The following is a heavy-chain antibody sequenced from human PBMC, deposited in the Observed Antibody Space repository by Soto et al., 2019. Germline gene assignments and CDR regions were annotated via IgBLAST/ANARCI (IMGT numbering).Heavy chain of an antibody. CDR2: INSDGSIK. Sequence: GGSLRLSCAASGFTFSSYWVHWVRQAPGTGLVWVSRINSDGSIKTYADSVKGRFTISRDNAKNTLYLQMNSLRNEDTAVYYCARFFGSGFDYWGQGTLVTVSS. D-gene: IGHD6-19*01. J-gene: IGHJ4*02. CDR3: ARFFGSGFDY. V-gene: IGHV3-74*01. CDR1: GFTFSSYW.